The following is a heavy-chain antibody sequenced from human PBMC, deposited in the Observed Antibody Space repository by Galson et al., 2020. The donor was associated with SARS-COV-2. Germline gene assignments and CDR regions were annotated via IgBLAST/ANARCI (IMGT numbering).Heavy chain of an antibody. V-gene: IGHV4-34*01. CDR1: GGSFSGYY. D-gene: IGHD6-6*01. CDR3: ARGLVAARHFDY. J-gene: IGHJ4*02. CDR2: INHSGST. Sequence: QWYNAELDASETLSLTCAVYGGSFSGYYWSWIRQPPGKGLEWIGEINHSGSTNYNPSLKSRVTISVDTSKNQFSLKLSSVTAADTAVYYCARGLVAARHFDYWGQGTLVTVSS.